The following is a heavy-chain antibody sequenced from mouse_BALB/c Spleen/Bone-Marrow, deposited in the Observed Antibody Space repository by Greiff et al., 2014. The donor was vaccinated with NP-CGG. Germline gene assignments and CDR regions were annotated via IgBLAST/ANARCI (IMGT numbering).Heavy chain of an antibody. D-gene: IGHD2-2*01. J-gene: IGHJ4*01. V-gene: IGHV2-6-4*01. CDR2: IWGGGST. CDR3: ARNCRYYGYDVNAMDY. Sequence: VMLVESGPGLVSPSQSLFITCTVSGFSLSRYSVHWVRQPPGKGLEWLGMIWGGGSTDYNSALKSRLSISKDNSKSQVFLKMNSLQTDDTAMYYCARNCRYYGYDVNAMDYWGQGTSVTVSS. CDR1: GFSLSRYS.